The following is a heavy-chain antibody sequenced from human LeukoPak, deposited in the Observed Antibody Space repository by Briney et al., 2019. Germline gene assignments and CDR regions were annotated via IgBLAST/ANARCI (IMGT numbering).Heavy chain of an antibody. J-gene: IGHJ4*02. CDR1: GFTFSDYS. CDR2: ISSSSSII. V-gene: IGHV3-48*01. D-gene: IGHD3-22*01. Sequence: GGSLRLSCVASGFTFSDYSMNWVRQAPGKGLEWVSYISSSSSIIYYADSVKGRFTISRDNAKNSLYLQVNSLRAEDTAVYYCASDRSVAGTTTFDYWGQGTLVTVSS. CDR3: ASDRSVAGTTTFDY.